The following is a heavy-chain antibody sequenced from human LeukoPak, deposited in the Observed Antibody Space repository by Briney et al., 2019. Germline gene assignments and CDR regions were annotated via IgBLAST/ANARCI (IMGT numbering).Heavy chain of an antibody. CDR2: IYYSGST. CDR3: ARGRNYDYVWGSYRPSYYFDY. J-gene: IGHJ4*02. V-gene: IGHV4-30-4*01. CDR1: GGSISSGDYY. Sequence: SETLSLTCTVSGGSISSGDYYWSWIRQPPGKGLEWIGYIYYSGSTYYNPSLKSRVTISVDTSKNQFSLKLSSVTAADTAVYYCARGRNYDYVWGSYRPSYYFDYWGQGTLVTVSP. D-gene: IGHD3-16*02.